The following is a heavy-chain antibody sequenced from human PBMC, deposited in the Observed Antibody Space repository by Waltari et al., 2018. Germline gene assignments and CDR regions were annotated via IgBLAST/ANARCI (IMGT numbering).Heavy chain of an antibody. V-gene: IGHV4-59*12. J-gene: IGHJ4*02. CDR3: ARGGRWLPNY. CDR1: GGSISSYY. D-gene: IGHD5-12*01. Sequence: QVQLQESGPGLVKPSETLSLTCTVSGGSISSYYWSWIRQPPGKGLEWIGEINHSGSTNYNPSLKSRVTISVDTSKNQFSLKLSSVTAADTAVYYCARGGRWLPNYWGQGTLVTVSS. CDR2: INHSGST.